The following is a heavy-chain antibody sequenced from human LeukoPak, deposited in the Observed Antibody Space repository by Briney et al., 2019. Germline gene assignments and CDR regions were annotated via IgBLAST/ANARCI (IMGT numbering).Heavy chain of an antibody. CDR2: IYTSGST. D-gene: IGHD2-15*01. CDR3: ARGGVYCSGGSCYSAYYYYYYMDV. Sequence: SETLSLTCTVSGGSISSGSYYWSWIRQPAGKGLEWNGRIYTSGSTNYNPSLKSRVTISVDTSKNQCSLKLSSVTAADTAVYYCARGGVYCSGGSCYSAYYYYYYMDVWGKGTTVTISS. J-gene: IGHJ6*03. CDR1: GGSISSGSYY. V-gene: IGHV4-61*02.